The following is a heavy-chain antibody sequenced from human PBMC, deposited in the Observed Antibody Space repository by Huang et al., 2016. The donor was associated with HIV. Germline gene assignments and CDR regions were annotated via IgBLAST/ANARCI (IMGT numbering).Heavy chain of an antibody. V-gene: IGHV5-51*01. Sequence: EVQLVQSGAEVKKPGESLRISCKGSGYNFSSHWIGWVRQMPGKGLEWMGVFYPDKSDARNSPAFEGRITISVDKSVDTAYLQWSRLRASDSAMYFCARHQMATIYSSNFDFWGQGTLVTVSS. D-gene: IGHD5-12*01. CDR1: GYNFSSHW. J-gene: IGHJ4*02. CDR2: FYPDKSDA. CDR3: ARHQMATIYSSNFDF.